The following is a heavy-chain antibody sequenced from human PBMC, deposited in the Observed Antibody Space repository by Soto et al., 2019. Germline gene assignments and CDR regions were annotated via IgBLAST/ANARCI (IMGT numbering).Heavy chain of an antibody. J-gene: IGHJ6*02. D-gene: IGHD2-15*01. CDR1: GYSFTSYW. Sequence: PGESLKISCKGSGYSFTSYWIGWVRQMPGKGLEWMGIIYPGDSDTRYSPSFQGQVTISADKSISTAYLQWSSLKASDTAMYYCARTIYSGDYYYYGMDVWGQGTTVTGSS. CDR2: IYPGDSDT. CDR3: ARTIYSGDYYYYGMDV. V-gene: IGHV5-51*01.